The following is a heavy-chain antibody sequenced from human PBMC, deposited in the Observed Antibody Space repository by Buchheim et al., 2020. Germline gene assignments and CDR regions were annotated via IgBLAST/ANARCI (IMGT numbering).Heavy chain of an antibody. CDR2: MSDTGST. D-gene: IGHD2-8*02. V-gene: IGHV4-61*01. CDR1: GGSVRSGNYY. CDR3: ARYRSNCSGGVCHYYFDY. J-gene: IGHJ4*02. Sequence: QVQLQESGPGLVKPSETLSLTCTVSGGSVRSGNYYWSWIRQPPGRGLEWIGYMSDTGSTDYSPSLKRRVTISADTSKNQFSLKLTSVTAADTAVYYCARYRSNCSGGVCHYYFDYWGQGTL.